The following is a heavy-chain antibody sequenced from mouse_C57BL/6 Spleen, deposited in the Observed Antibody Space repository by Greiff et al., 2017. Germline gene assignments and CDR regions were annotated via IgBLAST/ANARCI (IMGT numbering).Heavy chain of an antibody. CDR2: IYPGDGDT. J-gene: IGHJ1*03. CDR3: ARSDYYGSSYDWYFDV. D-gene: IGHD1-1*01. Sequence: QVQLQQSGAELVKPGASVKISCKASGYAFSSYWMNWVKQRPGKGLEWIGQIYPGDGDTNYNGKFKGKATLTADKSSSTAYMQLSSLTSEDSAVYFCARSDYYGSSYDWYFDVWGTGTTVTVSS. CDR1: GYAFSSYW. V-gene: IGHV1-80*01.